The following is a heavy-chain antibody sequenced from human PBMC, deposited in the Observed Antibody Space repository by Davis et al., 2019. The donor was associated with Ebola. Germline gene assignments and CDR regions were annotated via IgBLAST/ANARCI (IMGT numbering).Heavy chain of an antibody. J-gene: IGHJ6*02. D-gene: IGHD6-13*01. CDR2: INHSGST. CDR3: ARGRIAGHLNYYYYYGMDV. CDR1: GGSFSGYY. Sequence: MPSETLSLTCAVYGGSFSGYYWSWIRQPPGKGLEWIGEINHSGSTNYNPSLKSRVTISVDTSKNQFSLKLSSVTAADTAVYYCARGRIAGHLNYYYYYGMDVWGQGTTVTVSS. V-gene: IGHV4-34*01.